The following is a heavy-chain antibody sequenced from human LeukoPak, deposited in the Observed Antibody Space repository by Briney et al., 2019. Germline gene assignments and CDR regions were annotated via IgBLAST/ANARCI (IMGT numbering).Heavy chain of an antibody. CDR2: IYSGGST. CDR1: GFTVSSNY. CDR3: AGGLAVVGFPYDC. J-gene: IGHJ4*02. Sequence: GGSLRLSCAASGFTVSSNYMSWVRQAPGKGLEWVSIIYSGGSTYYADSVKGRFTISRDNSKNTLYLQMNSLRAEDTAVYYCAGGLAVVGFPYDCWGQGTLVTASS. V-gene: IGHV3-66*01. D-gene: IGHD6-19*01.